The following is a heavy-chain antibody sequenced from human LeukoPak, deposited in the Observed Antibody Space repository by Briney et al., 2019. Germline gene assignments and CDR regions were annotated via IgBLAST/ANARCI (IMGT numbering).Heavy chain of an antibody. CDR2: IYYSGST. CDR3: ARHGREYYYVPYYFDY. Sequence: SETLSLTCTVSGGSISSSSYYWGWIRQPPGKGLEWIGSIYYSGSTYYNPSLKSRVTISVDTSKNQFSLKLSSVTAADTAVYYCARHGREYYYVPYYFDYWGQGTLVTVSS. D-gene: IGHD3-10*02. CDR1: GGSISSSSYY. J-gene: IGHJ4*02. V-gene: IGHV4-39*01.